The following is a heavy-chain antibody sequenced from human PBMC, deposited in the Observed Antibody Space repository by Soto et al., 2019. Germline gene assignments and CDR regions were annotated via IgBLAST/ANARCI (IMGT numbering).Heavy chain of an antibody. J-gene: IGHJ6*02. D-gene: IGHD2-15*01. V-gene: IGHV3-9*01. CDR3: EKVVVQANQPRYYFYGMDV. CDR2: ISWDGGRM. Sequence: QAGGSLRLSCAASGFNFAEYAMHWVRQIPGKGLEWVSGISWDGGRMGYADSVKGRFTISRDNAKKSLFLQMNSLRPEDTALYYCEKVVVQANQPRYYFYGMDVWGQGTTVTVSS. CDR1: GFNFAEYA.